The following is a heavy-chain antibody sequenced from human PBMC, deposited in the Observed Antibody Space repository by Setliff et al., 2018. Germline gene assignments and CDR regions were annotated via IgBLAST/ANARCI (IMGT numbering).Heavy chain of an antibody. Sequence: GGSLRLSCAASEFTFNKYWMTWVRQTPGKGLEWVSVISSDGTSIYYADSVKGRFTISRDNSKNTLYLQMNSLRVEDTAVYYCAKWERGTTSDYFDYWGQGTLVTVSS. CDR1: EFTFNKYW. CDR3: AKWERGTTSDYFDY. CDR2: ISSDGTSI. V-gene: IGHV3-23*03. J-gene: IGHJ4*02. D-gene: IGHD1-26*01.